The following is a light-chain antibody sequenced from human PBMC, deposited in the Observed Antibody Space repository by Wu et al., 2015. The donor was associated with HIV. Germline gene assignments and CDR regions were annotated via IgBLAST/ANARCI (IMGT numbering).Light chain of an antibody. Sequence: EIVLTQSPGTLSLSPGERATLSCRASQSVSSSYLAWYQQKPGQAPRLLIYGASSRATGIPDRFSGSGSGTDFTLTISRLEPEDFAVYYCQQYGSSPRTFGGGTKGGDQT. CDR1: QSVSSSY. J-gene: IGKJ4*01. CDR2: GAS. V-gene: IGKV3-20*01. CDR3: QQYGSSPRT.